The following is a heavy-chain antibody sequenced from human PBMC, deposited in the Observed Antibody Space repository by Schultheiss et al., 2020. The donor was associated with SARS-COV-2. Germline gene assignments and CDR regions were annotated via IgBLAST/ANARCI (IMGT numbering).Heavy chain of an antibody. CDR2: IKSKTDGGTT. CDR1: GFTVSSNY. V-gene: IGHV3-15*01. D-gene: IGHD3-3*01. J-gene: IGHJ4*02. CDR3: ARRDYDFWSGYSY. Sequence: GGSLRLSCAASGFTVSSNYMSWVRQAPGKGLEWVGRIKSKTDGGTTDYAAPVKGRFTISRDDSKNTLYLQMNSLRAEDTAVYYCARRDYDFWSGYSYWGQGTLVTVSS.